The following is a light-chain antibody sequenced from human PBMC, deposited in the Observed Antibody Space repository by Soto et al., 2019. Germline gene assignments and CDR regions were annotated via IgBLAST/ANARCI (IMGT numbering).Light chain of an antibody. CDR3: QQYNSFPYT. J-gene: IGKJ2*01. CDR2: KAS. Sequence: DIQMTQSPSTLSASVGDRVTITCRASQSLSSWLAWYQQKPGKAPNLQIYKASSLESGVPSRFSGSGSGTEFTLTISSLQPDDFATYYCQQYNSFPYTFGQGTKLEIK. CDR1: QSLSSW. V-gene: IGKV1-5*03.